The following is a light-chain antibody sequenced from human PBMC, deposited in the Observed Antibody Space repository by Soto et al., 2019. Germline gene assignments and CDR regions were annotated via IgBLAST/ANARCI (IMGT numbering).Light chain of an antibody. CDR3: ETWDSNTHV. J-gene: IGLJ1*01. V-gene: IGLV4-60*02. Sequence: QLVLTQSSSASASLGSSVKLTRSLSSGHSSYIIAWHQQQPGKAPRYLMKLEGSGSYNKGSGVPDRFSGSSSGADRYLTISNLQFEDEADYYCETWDSNTHVFGTGTKVTVL. CDR1: SGHSSYI. CDR2: LEGSGSY.